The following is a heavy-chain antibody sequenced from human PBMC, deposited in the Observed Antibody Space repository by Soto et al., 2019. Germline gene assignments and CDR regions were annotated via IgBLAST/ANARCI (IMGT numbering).Heavy chain of an antibody. CDR2: ISGSGGST. J-gene: IGHJ4*02. D-gene: IGHD1-26*01. CDR3: AKDRLVGSRSTYSFDY. Sequence: EVQLLESGGGLVQPGGSLRLSCAASGFTFSSYAMSWVRQAPGKGLEWVSAISGSGGSTYYADSVKGRFTISRDNSNNTLYLQMNSLRAEDTAVYYCAKDRLVGSRSTYSFDYWGQGTLVTVSS. CDR1: GFTFSSYA. V-gene: IGHV3-23*01.